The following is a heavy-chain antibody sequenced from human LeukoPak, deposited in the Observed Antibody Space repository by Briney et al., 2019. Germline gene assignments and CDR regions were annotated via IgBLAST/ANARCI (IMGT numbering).Heavy chain of an antibody. J-gene: IGHJ4*02. V-gene: IGHV3-48*01. D-gene: IGHD3-22*01. CDR1: GFTFSSYR. CDR2: VSSSSSTI. CDR3: ARYYYDSSGYHYAFDY. Sequence: GGSLRLSCAASGFTFSSYRLNWVRQAPGKGLEWVSHVSSSSSTIYYSDSVEGRFTISTDNAKNSLYPQMNSLRAEDTAVYYCARYYYDSSGYHYAFDYWGQGTLVTVSS.